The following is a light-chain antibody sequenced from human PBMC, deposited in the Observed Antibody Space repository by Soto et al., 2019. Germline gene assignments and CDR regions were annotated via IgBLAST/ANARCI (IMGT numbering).Light chain of an antibody. CDR3: QQRSSWIT. CDR1: QSLDSF. Sequence: EIVLTQSPGTLSLSPGERATLSCRASQSLDSFLAWYQQKPGQAPRLLIYDTSTRATGVPARFSGSGSGTDFTLTISSLEPEDFAVYYCQQRSSWITFGQGTRLEI. V-gene: IGKV3-11*01. CDR2: DTS. J-gene: IGKJ5*01.